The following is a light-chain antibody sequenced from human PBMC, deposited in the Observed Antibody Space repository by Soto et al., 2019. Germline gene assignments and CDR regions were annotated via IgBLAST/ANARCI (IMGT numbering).Light chain of an antibody. Sequence: DIQMTQSPSSLSSSVGDRLTITCRASQSIITYLNWYQQKPGKAPKLLIYAASSLQSGVPSRFSGSGSGTDFTLTISSLQPEDFAVYYCQQSYSTPWRFGQGTKVDI. CDR1: QSIITY. V-gene: IGKV1-39*01. J-gene: IGKJ1*01. CDR2: AAS. CDR3: QQSYSTPWR.